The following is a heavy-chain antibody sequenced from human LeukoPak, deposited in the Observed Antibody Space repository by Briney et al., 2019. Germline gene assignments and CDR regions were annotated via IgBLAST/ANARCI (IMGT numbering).Heavy chain of an antibody. CDR3: ARHRPEWLFLFDI. CDR1: GGSISSSSYY. D-gene: IGHD3-3*01. Sequence: PSETLSLTCTVSGGSISSSSYYWGWIRQPPGKGLEWIGSIYYSGSTYYNPSLKSRVTISVDTSKNQFSLKLSSVIAADTAVYYCARHRPEWLFLFDIWGQGTMVTVSS. J-gene: IGHJ3*02. V-gene: IGHV4-39*01. CDR2: IYYSGST.